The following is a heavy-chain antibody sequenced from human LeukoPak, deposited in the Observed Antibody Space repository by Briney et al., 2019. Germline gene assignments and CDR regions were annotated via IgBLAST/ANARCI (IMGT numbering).Heavy chain of an antibody. CDR3: AKGQDINYYDSSGYGY. CDR1: GFTFDDYA. D-gene: IGHD3-22*01. J-gene: IGHJ4*02. Sequence: GRSLRLSCTASGFTFDDYATHWVRQAPGKGLEWVSGISWNSGSIGYADSVKGRFTVSRDNAKNSLYLQMNSLRAEDTALYYCAKGQDINYYDSSGYGYWGQGTLVTVSS. CDR2: ISWNSGSI. V-gene: IGHV3-9*01.